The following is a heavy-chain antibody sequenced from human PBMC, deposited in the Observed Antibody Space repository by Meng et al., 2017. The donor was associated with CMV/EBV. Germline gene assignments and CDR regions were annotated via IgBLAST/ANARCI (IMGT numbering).Heavy chain of an antibody. CDR2: TYYRSKWYN. V-gene: IGHV6-1*01. D-gene: IGHD6-13*01. Sequence: QAQLQQQGPGPVKPTQTLALPCAISADRASSNSAAWNWIRQSPSRGLEWLGRTYYRSKWYNDYAVSVKSRITINPDTSKNQFSLQLNSVTPEDTAVYYCARDPHSSSWYGWFDPWGQGTLVTVSS. CDR1: ADRASSNSAA. J-gene: IGHJ5*02. CDR3: ARDPHSSSWYGWFDP.